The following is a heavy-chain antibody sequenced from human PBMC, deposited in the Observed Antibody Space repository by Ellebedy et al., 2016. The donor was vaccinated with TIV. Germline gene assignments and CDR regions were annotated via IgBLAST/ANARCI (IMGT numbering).Heavy chain of an antibody. CDR1: GFTFSDYY. D-gene: IGHD6-13*01. CDR2: ISSSGNTI. V-gene: IGHV3-11*01. Sequence: GESLKISCAASGFTFSDYYMSWIRQAPGKGLEWVSYISSSGNTIYYADSVKGRFTISRDNAKNSLYLQMNSLRAEDTAVYYCARGASIAAAGTFLLDYWGQGTLVTVSS. J-gene: IGHJ4*02. CDR3: ARGASIAAAGTFLLDY.